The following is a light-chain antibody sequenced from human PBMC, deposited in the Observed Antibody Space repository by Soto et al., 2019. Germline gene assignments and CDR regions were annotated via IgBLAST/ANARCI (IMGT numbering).Light chain of an antibody. CDR1: QSISSY. CDR3: QQSSSTPPT. Sequence: DIQMTQSPSSLSASVGDRVTITCRASQSISSYLNWYQQKPGKAPKILIYAASSLQIGVPSRFSGSGSGTDFTLTISSLQPEDFATYYCQQSSSTPPTFGQGTKLEIK. J-gene: IGKJ2*01. CDR2: AAS. V-gene: IGKV1-39*01.